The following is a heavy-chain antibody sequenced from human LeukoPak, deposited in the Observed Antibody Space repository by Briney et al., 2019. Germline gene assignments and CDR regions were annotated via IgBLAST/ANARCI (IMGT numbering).Heavy chain of an antibody. Sequence: ASVKVSCKASGYTFTSYDINWVRQATGQGLEWMGWMNPNSGNTGYAQKFQGRVTMTRNTPISTAYMELSSLRSEDTAVYYCARHYYDSSGYRYWGQGTLVTVSS. CDR2: MNPNSGNT. CDR1: GYTFTSYD. V-gene: IGHV1-8*01. J-gene: IGHJ4*02. CDR3: ARHYYDSSGYRY. D-gene: IGHD3-22*01.